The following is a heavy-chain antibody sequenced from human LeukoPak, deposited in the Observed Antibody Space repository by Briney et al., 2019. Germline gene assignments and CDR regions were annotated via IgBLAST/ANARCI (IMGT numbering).Heavy chain of an antibody. Sequence: GGSLRLSCAASGFTFSSYAMSWVRQAPGKGLEWVSAISGSDGTTYYADSVKGRFTISRDNSKNTVYLQMDSLRAEDTAVYYCAKANRPIVGAFSPFDYWGQGTLVTVSS. CDR2: ISGSDGTT. CDR3: AKANRPIVGAFSPFDY. D-gene: IGHD1-26*01. CDR1: GFTFSSYA. V-gene: IGHV3-23*01. J-gene: IGHJ4*02.